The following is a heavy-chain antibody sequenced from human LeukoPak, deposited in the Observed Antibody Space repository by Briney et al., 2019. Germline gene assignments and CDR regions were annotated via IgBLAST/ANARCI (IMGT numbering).Heavy chain of an antibody. CDR2: IYPGDSDT. CDR3: ARPPGYCSSTSCYYFDY. Sequence: GGSLRLSCKGSGYSFTSCWIGWVRQMPGKGLEWMGIIYPGDSDTRYSPSFQGQVTISADKSISTAYLQWSSLKASDTAMYYCARPPGYCSSTSCYYFDYWGQGTLVTVSS. V-gene: IGHV5-51*01. D-gene: IGHD2-2*01. CDR1: GYSFTSCW. J-gene: IGHJ4*02.